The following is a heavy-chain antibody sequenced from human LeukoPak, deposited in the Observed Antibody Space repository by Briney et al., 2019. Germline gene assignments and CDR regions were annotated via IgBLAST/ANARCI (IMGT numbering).Heavy chain of an antibody. CDR1: GFTFSSYT. D-gene: IGHD4-17*01. Sequence: GGSLRLSCTASGFTFSSYTMSWVRQAPGKGLRWVSTITTGGPNTYYADSVKGRFTISRDNSKNTLYLQMNSLKAEDTAVYYCAKDYGDYWCAFNIWGQGTMVTVSS. J-gene: IGHJ3*02. V-gene: IGHV3-23*01. CDR3: AKDYGDYWCAFNI. CDR2: ITTGGPNT.